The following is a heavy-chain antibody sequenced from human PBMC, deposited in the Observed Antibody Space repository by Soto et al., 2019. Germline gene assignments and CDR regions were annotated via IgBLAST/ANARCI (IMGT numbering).Heavy chain of an antibody. CDR1: GFTFNTYP. J-gene: IGHJ6*02. CDR3: AKGVLSFHYGMEV. V-gene: IGHV3-23*01. CDR2: ISSTAGRTS. D-gene: IGHD3-10*01. Sequence: GGSLRLSCATSGFTFNTYPMTWVRQSPGKGLEWVSSISSTAGRTSSYADSVKGRSAISRDFSDNTVYLQMNNLRVDDTAVYFCAKGVLSFHYGMEVWGQGTTVTVSS.